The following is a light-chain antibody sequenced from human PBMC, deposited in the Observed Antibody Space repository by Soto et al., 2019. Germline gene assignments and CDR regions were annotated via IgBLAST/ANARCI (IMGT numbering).Light chain of an antibody. CDR1: SSDVGGYNF. Sequence: QSVLTQPASVSGSPGQSITISCTGTSSDVGGYNFVSWYQQHPGKAPKLMIYDVSNRPSGVSNRFSGSKSGNTAYLTISGLQAEDEADYYCSSYTSITTWVFGGGTQLTVL. CDR2: DVS. CDR3: SSYTSITTWV. V-gene: IGLV2-14*01. J-gene: IGLJ3*02.